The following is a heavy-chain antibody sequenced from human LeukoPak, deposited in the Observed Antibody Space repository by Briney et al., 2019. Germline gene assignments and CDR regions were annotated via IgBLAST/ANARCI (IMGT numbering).Heavy chain of an antibody. V-gene: IGHV1-18*01. CDR1: GYIFTSYG. J-gene: IGHJ4*02. CDR2: ISVYNGNT. CDR3: ARVGDGSGEYDY. Sequence: ASVKVSCKASGYIFTSYGISWVRQGPGQGLEWMGWISVYNGNTNYAQKLQGRVTMTTDTSTTTAYMELRSLRSDDTAVYCCARVGDGSGEYDYWGQGTRVTVSS. D-gene: IGHD3-10*01.